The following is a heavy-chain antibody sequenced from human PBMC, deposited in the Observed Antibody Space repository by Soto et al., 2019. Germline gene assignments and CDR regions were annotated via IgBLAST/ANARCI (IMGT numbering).Heavy chain of an antibody. Sequence: EVQLVESGGGLVKPGGSLRLSCAASGYTFSSYSMNWVRQAPGKGLEWVSSISSSSSYIYYADSVKGRFTISRDNAKNSLYLQMNSLRAEDTAVYYCARMQGPQRRGYWGQGTLVTVSS. D-gene: IGHD1-1*01. CDR2: ISSSSSYI. CDR3: ARMQGPQRRGY. J-gene: IGHJ4*02. V-gene: IGHV3-21*01. CDR1: GYTFSSYS.